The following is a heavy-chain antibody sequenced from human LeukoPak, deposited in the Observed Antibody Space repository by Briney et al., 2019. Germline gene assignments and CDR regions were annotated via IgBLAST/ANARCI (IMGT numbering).Heavy chain of an antibody. D-gene: IGHD4-17*01. V-gene: IGHV4-59*02. Sequence: SETLSLTCVVSGGSVSGYYWGWIRQPPGRGLEWIGYVYYSGSTNYNPSFKSRITISVDTSRNQFSLQLSSVTAADTAVYYCARDMGGDYDIQDAFDIWGQGTMVTVSS. CDR2: VYYSGST. CDR1: GGSVSGYY. J-gene: IGHJ3*02. CDR3: ARDMGGDYDIQDAFDI.